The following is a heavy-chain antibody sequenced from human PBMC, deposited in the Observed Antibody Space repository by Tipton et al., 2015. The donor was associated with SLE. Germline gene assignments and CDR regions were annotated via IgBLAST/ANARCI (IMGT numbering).Heavy chain of an antibody. J-gene: IGHJ4*02. CDR1: GGSISSGGYY. V-gene: IGHV4-61*08. CDR3: ARDLVGATNGLDY. D-gene: IGHD1-26*01. CDR2: IYYSGST. Sequence: TLSLTCTVSGGSISSGGYYWSWIRQPPGKGLEWIGYIYYSGSTNYNPSLKSRVTISVDTSKNQFSLKLSSVTAADTAVYYCARDLVGATNGLDYWGQGTLVTVSS.